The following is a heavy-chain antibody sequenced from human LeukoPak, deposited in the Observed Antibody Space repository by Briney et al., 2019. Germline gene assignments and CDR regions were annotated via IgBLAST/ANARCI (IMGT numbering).Heavy chain of an antibody. CDR3: EASKDYGDFFDY. Sequence: SETLFLTCTVSGGSISSSSYYWGWIRQPPGKGLEWIGRIYYSESTYYNPSLKSRITISVHTSKNQFALNVRSVTAADTAVYLCEASKDYGDFFDYWGQGTLVTVSS. CDR1: GGSISSSSYY. V-gene: IGHV4-39*01. CDR2: IYYSEST. J-gene: IGHJ4*02. D-gene: IGHD4-17*01.